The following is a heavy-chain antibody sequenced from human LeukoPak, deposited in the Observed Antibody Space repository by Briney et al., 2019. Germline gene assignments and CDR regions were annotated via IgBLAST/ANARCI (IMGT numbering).Heavy chain of an antibody. V-gene: IGHV4-34*01. Sequence: PSETLSLTCAVYGGSFSGYYWSWIRQPPGKGLEWIGEINHSGSTNYNPSLKSRVTISVDTSKNQFSLKLSSVTAADTAVYYCARGRPYIVVEGSRAAFDIWGQGTMVTVSS. CDR3: ARGRPYIVVEGSRAAFDI. CDR1: GGSFSGYY. D-gene: IGHD2-2*01. CDR2: INHSGST. J-gene: IGHJ3*02.